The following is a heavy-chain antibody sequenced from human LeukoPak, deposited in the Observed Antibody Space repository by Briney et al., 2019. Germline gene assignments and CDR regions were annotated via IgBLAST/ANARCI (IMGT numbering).Heavy chain of an antibody. D-gene: IGHD5-18*01. CDR2: ISSNGGST. J-gene: IGHJ4*02. Sequence: GSLRLSCAASGFTFSSYAMHWVRQAPGKGLEYVSAISSNGGSTYYAKSLKGRFTISRDNSKNTLYLQMGSLRAEDMAVYYCARAGRIQLWSPFDYWGQGTLVTVSS. CDR1: GFTFSSYA. CDR3: ARAGRIQLWSPFDY. V-gene: IGHV3-64*01.